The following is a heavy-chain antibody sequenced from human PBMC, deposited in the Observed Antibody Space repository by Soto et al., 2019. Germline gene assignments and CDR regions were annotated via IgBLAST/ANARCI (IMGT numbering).Heavy chain of an antibody. CDR3: ARGARAMVTVDY. D-gene: IGHD5-18*01. V-gene: IGHV3-74*01. CDR2: INSDGGST. J-gene: IGHJ4*02. Sequence: EVQLVESGGGLVQPGGSLRLSCEASGFTFSSYGMNWVRQAPGKGLVWVSRINSDGGSTSYADSVKGRFTISRDNAKNTLYLQMNSLRAEDTAVYYCARGARAMVTVDYWGQGTLVTVSS. CDR1: GFTFSSYG.